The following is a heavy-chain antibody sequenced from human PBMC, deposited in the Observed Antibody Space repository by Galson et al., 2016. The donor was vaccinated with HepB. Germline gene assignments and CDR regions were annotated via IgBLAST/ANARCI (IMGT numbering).Heavy chain of an antibody. CDR2: IRSKTDNSAT. J-gene: IGHJ4*02. Sequence: SLRLSCAASGFTFSVSSIHWVRQASRGGLEWVGRIRSKTDNSATTYAESVKGRFTISRDDSKNTAYLQMNSLKTEDTAIYYCTRPMYDTTGSAAGNFDYWGQGTLVTVSS. V-gene: IGHV3-73*01. CDR1: GFTFSVSS. CDR3: TRPMYDTTGSAAGNFDY. D-gene: IGHD3-22*01.